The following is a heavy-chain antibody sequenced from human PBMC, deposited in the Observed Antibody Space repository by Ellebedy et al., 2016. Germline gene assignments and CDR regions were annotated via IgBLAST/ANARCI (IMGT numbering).Heavy chain of an antibody. Sequence: GESLKISXAASGFSLRDYAMSWVRQAPGKGLEWVSSISGSGGSTYYLDSVRGRFTISRDNSKNTLYLQMNSLRVEDTAVYYCARAPPGPLDYFYYMDVWGKGTTVTVSS. CDR2: ISGSGGST. CDR3: ARAPPGPLDYFYYMDV. D-gene: IGHD3-10*01. V-gene: IGHV3-23*01. J-gene: IGHJ6*03. CDR1: GFSLRDYA.